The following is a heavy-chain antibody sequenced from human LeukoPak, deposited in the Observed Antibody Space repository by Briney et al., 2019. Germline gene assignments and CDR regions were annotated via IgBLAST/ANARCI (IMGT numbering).Heavy chain of an antibody. V-gene: IGHV3-53*01. J-gene: IGHJ3*02. CDR3: ARGGYSGRYLYAFDI. D-gene: IGHD1-26*01. CDR2: IYSGGTA. Sequence: GRSLRLSCAPSGFTFSSCAMSWVRQAPGKGLESISVIYSGGTAFYADSVKGRFTISRDNSKNTLYFQMNSLSAEDTAVYYCARGGYSGRYLYAFDIWGQGTMVTVSS. CDR1: GFTFSSCA.